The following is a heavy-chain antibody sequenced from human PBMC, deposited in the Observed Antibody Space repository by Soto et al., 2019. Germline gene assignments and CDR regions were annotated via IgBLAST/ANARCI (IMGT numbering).Heavy chain of an antibody. CDR1: GVSVSSGDYY. Sequence: LSLTCTVSGVSVSSGDYYWSWIRQPPGKGLEWIGYIYYTGRTYYNPSLKSRVIISVDTSKNQFSLKLSSVTAAEKAVYYCARAHYDILTGYPTHAFDIWGQGTMVTVSS. J-gene: IGHJ3*02. D-gene: IGHD3-9*01. CDR2: IYYTGRT. V-gene: IGHV4-30-4*01. CDR3: ARAHYDILTGYPTHAFDI.